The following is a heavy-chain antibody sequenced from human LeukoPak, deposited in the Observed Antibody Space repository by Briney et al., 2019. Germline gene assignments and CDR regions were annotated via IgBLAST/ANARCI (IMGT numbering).Heavy chain of an antibody. D-gene: IGHD4-23*01. CDR3: ARDPNSAL. CDR2: IYSTGST. J-gene: IGHJ4*02. V-gene: IGHV4-4*07. CDR1: GGSISRYY. Sequence: SETLSLTCTVSGGSISRYYWSWIRQPAGKGLEWIGRIYSTGSTNYNSSLKNRVTMSVDTSKNQFSLKLSSVTAADTAVYYCARDPNSALWGQGTLVTVSS.